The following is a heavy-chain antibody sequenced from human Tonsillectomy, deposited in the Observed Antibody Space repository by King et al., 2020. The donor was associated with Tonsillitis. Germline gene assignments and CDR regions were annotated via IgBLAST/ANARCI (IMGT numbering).Heavy chain of an antibody. J-gene: IGHJ6*02. CDR1: GGTFSSNG. V-gene: IGHV1-69*06. Sequence: QLVQSGAEVKKPGSSVKVSCKASGGTFSSNGLTWVRQAPGQGLEWMGGIIPIFGTTNYAQKFQGRVTISADKVTSTAYMELSSLKSDDTAVYDCASPREQLVRDYYYNGLDVWGQGTPVTVSS. D-gene: IGHD6-13*01. CDR3: ASPREQLVRDYYYNGLDV. CDR2: IIPIFGTT.